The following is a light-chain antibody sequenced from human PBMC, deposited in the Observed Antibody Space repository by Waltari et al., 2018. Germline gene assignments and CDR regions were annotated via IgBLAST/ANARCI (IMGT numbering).Light chain of an antibody. CDR1: QRIGRS. V-gene: IGKV3-20*01. J-gene: IGKJ1*01. CDR2: GAS. CDR3: QKYERLPAT. Sequence: EVVLTQSPGTLSLSPGERVTLSCRASQRIGRSLVWYRQRPGQAPRLLIYGASIRATGVPDRFSGSGSGTDFSLTISRLDPEDFAVYFCQKYERLPATFGQGTKVEI.